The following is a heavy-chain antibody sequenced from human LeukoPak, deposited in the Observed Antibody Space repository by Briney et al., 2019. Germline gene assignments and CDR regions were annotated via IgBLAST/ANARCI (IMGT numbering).Heavy chain of an antibody. CDR1: GGSISSYY. Sequence: SETLSLTCTVSGGSISSYYWSWIRQPPGKGLEWIGYIHYSGSTNYNPSLKSRVTISVDTSKKQFSLKLSSGTAADTAVYYCARLGYYGSGSLVDYFDYWGQGTLVTVSS. CDR3: ARLGYYGSGSLVDYFDY. J-gene: IGHJ4*02. D-gene: IGHD3-10*01. V-gene: IGHV4-59*01. CDR2: IHYSGST.